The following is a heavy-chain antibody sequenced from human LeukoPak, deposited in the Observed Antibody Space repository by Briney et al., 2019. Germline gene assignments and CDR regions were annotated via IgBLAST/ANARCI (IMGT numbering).Heavy chain of an antibody. CDR3: AKCRDGYNWDAFDI. J-gene: IGHJ3*02. Sequence: SETLSLTCTVSGGSISSSSYYWGWIRQPPGKGLEWIGSIYYSGSTYYNPSLKSRVTISVDTSKNQFSLKLSSVTAADTAVYYCAKCRDGYNWDAFDIWGQGTMVTVSS. D-gene: IGHD5-24*01. CDR1: GGSISSSSYY. CDR2: IYYSGST. V-gene: IGHV4-39*07.